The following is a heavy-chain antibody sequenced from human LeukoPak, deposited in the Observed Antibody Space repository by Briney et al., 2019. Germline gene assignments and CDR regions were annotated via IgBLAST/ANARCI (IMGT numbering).Heavy chain of an antibody. CDR2: ISSSGSTI. J-gene: IGHJ4*02. D-gene: IGHD1-26*01. V-gene: IGHV3-48*03. Sequence: GGSLRLSCAASGFTFSSYEMNWVRQAPGKGLEWVSCISSSGSTIYYADSVKGRFTISRDNAKNSLYLQMNSLRAEDTAVYYCARTIVGAAFDYWGQGTLVTVSS. CDR1: GFTFSSYE. CDR3: ARTIVGAAFDY.